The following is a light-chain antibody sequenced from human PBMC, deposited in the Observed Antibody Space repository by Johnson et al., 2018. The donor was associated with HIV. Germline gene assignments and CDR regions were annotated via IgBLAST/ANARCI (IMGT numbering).Light chain of an antibody. V-gene: IGLV1-51*01. Sequence: QSVLTQPPSVSAAPGQKVTISCSGSSSNIGNNYVSWYQQLPGTAPKLLIYDNNKRPSGIPDRFSGSKSGTSATLGITGLQTGDEADYYCGTWDSRLSAGGYVVGTGTKVTVL. CDR1: SSNIGNNY. CDR2: DNN. J-gene: IGLJ1*01. CDR3: GTWDSRLSAGGYV.